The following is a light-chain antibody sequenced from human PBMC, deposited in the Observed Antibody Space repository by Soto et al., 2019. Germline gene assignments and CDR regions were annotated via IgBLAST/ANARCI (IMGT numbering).Light chain of an antibody. CDR1: QSISSY. Sequence: DIPMTQSPSSLSASVGDRVTITCRACQSISSYLNWYQEKPRKTPKVLIYAASSLQSSVPSRLIGSGSWTDFTLTISSLQPEDFETYYCQQSYSTPWTFGQGTKVEIK. CDR3: QQSYSTPWT. CDR2: AAS. V-gene: IGKV1-39*01. J-gene: IGKJ1*01.